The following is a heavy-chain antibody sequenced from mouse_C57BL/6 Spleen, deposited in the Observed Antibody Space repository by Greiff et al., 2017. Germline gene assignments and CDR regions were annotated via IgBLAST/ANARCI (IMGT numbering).Heavy chain of an antibody. V-gene: IGHV1-72*01. CDR3: ARGDYDVPYYYAMDY. D-gene: IGHD2-4*01. CDR1: GYTFTSYW. CDR2: IDPNSGGT. J-gene: IGHJ4*01. Sequence: QVQLKQPGAELVKPGASVKLSCKASGYTFTSYWMHWVKQRPGRGLEWIGRIDPNSGGTKYNEKFKSKATLTVDKPSSTAYMQLSSLTSEDSAVYYCARGDYDVPYYYAMDYWGQGTSVTVSS.